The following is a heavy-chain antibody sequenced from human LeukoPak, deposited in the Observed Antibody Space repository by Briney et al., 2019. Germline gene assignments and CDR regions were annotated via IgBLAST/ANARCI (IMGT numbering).Heavy chain of an antibody. J-gene: IGHJ4*02. CDR2: IYYSGST. CDR1: GGSISSYY. CDR3: ARQIPYYYDSSGYYSQYYFDY. D-gene: IGHD3-22*01. V-gene: IGHV4-59*08. Sequence: PSETLSLTCTVPGGSISSYYWSWIRQPPGKGLEWIGYIYYSGSTNYNPSLKSRVTISVDTSKNQFSLKLSSVTAADTAVYYCARQIPYYYDSSGYYSQYYFDYWGQGTLVTVSS.